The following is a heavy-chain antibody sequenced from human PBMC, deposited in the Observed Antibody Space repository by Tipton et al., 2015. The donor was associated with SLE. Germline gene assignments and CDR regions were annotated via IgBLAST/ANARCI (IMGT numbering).Heavy chain of an antibody. CDR3: TTDPCGGSCYWSSTVTSLDY. J-gene: IGHJ4*02. Sequence: SLRLSCAASGFTFSNAWMNWVRQAPGKGLEWVGRIKSKTDGGTTDYAAPVKGRFTISRDDSKNTLYLQMNSLKTEDTAVYYCTTDPCGGSCYWSSTVTSLDYWGQGTLVTVSS. CDR1: GFTFSNAW. CDR2: IKSKTDGGTT. V-gene: IGHV3-15*07. D-gene: IGHD2-15*01.